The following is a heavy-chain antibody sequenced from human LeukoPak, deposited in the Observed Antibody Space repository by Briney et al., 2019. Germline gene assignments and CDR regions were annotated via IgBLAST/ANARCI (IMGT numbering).Heavy chain of an antibody. D-gene: IGHD2-15*01. CDR1: GFTFSSYW. J-gene: IGHJ4*02. CDR2: ISNNGGYT. V-gene: IGHV3-23*01. Sequence: GGSLRLSCAASGFTFSSYWMHWVRQAPGKGLEWVSAISNNGGYTYYADSVQGRFTISRDNSKSTLCLQMNSLRAEDTAVYYCAKQLGYCSDGSCYFPYWGQGTLVTVSS. CDR3: AKQLGYCSDGSCYFPY.